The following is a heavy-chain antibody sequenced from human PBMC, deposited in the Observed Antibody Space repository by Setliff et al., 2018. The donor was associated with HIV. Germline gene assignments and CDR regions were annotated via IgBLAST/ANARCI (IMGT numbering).Heavy chain of an antibody. V-gene: IGHV4-34*10. CDR2: INQERTT. CDR3: AREGWSDHYYYYMDV. J-gene: IGHJ6*03. D-gene: IGHD2-15*01. Sequence: SETLSLTCAVYRGSFSHYYWTWIRQSPGKGLEWIAEINQERTTFYNPSLQSRITMSVDTSKNQFSLKLNSVTAADTAVYYCAREGWSDHYYYYMDVWDKGTTVTVSS. CDR1: RGSFSHYY.